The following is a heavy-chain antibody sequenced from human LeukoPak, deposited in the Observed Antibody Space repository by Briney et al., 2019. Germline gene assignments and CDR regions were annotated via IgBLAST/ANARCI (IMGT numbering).Heavy chain of an antibody. J-gene: IGHJ6*02. CDR2: ISYDGSNK. CDR3: ARDRWSCSSTSCSSYFYYGLDV. CDR1: GFTFSSYA. V-gene: IGHV3-30-3*01. Sequence: PGRSLRLSCAASGFTFSSYAMHWVRQAPGKGLEWVAVISYDGSNKYYADSVKGRFTISRDNSKNTLYLQMNSLRAEDTAVYYCARDRWSCSSTSCSSYFYYGLDVWGQGTTVTVSS. D-gene: IGHD2-2*01.